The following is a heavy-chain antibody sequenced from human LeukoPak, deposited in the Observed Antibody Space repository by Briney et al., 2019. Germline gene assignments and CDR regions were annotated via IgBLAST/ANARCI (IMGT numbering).Heavy chain of an antibody. CDR2: IYYSGST. Sequence: SETLSLTCTVSGGSISSRSYYWGWIRQPPGKGLEWIGSIYYSGSTYYNPSLQSRVTISVDTSKNQFSLKLSSVTAADTAVYYCASPRRPAVAAPFDYWGQGTLVTVSS. J-gene: IGHJ4*02. D-gene: IGHD6-19*01. V-gene: IGHV4-39*01. CDR1: GGSISSRSYY. CDR3: ASPRRPAVAAPFDY.